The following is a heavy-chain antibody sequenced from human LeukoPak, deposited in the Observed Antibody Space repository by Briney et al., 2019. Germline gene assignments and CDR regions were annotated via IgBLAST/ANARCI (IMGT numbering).Heavy chain of an antibody. CDR3: AKYTAMVNGYFQH. J-gene: IGHJ1*01. CDR2: IYYSGST. V-gene: IGHV4-59*01. CDR1: GGSISSYY. Sequence: SETLSLTCTVSGGSISSYYWSWIRQPQGKGLEWIGYIYYSGSTNYNPSLKSRVTISVDTSKNQFSLKLSSVTAADTAVYYCAKYTAMVNGYFQHWGQGTLVTVSS. D-gene: IGHD5-18*01.